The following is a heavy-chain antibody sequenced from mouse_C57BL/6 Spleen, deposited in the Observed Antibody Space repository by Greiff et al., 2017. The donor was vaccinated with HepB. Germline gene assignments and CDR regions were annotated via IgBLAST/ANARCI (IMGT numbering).Heavy chain of an antibody. CDR2: ISSDSSTI. D-gene: IGHD1-1*02. CDR3: ARPGGYAIDY. CDR1: GFTFSDYG. J-gene: IGHJ4*01. V-gene: IGHV5-17*01. Sequence: EVKLVESGGGLVKPGGSLKLSCAASGFTFSDYGMHWVRQAPEKGLEWVAYISSDSSTIYYADTVKGLFTISRDNAKNTLFLQMTSLRSEDTAMYYCARPGGYAIDYWGQGTSVTVSS.